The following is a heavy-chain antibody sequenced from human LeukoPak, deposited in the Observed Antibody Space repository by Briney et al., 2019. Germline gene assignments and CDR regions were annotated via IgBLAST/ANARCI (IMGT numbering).Heavy chain of an antibody. CDR2: ISSSGTG. V-gene: IGHV3-11*04. CDR1: GFTFSDYF. Sequence: GGSLRLSCAASGFTFSDYFMSWIRQAPGKGLEWLSHISSSGTGYYTDSVKGRATISRDNAKNSLYLQMNSLRAGDTAVYYCARAAYSSTWYSRYFDLWGRGTLVTVSS. J-gene: IGHJ2*01. CDR3: ARAAYSSTWYSRYFDL. D-gene: IGHD6-13*01.